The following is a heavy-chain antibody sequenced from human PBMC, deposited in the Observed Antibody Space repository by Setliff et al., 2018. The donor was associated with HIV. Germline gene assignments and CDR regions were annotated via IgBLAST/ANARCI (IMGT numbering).Heavy chain of an antibody. D-gene: IGHD6-19*01. V-gene: IGHV1-46*01. CDR2: INPSGGST. CDR3: AISSGWKGVANYFDY. Sequence: ASVKVSCKASGYTFTSYYMHWVRQAPGQGLEWMGIINPSGGSTSYAQKFQGRVTMTRDTSTSTVYMELSSLRSEDTAVYYCAISSGWKGVANYFDYWGQGTLVTVSS. J-gene: IGHJ4*02. CDR1: GYTFTSYY.